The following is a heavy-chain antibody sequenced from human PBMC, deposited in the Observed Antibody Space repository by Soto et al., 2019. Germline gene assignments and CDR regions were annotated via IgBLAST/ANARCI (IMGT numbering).Heavy chain of an antibody. D-gene: IGHD4-4*01. J-gene: IGHJ6*03. CDR2: IIPILGIA. CDR3: ARGPTVKGSYYYYYMDV. CDR1: GGTFSSYT. Sequence: SVKVSCKASGGTFSSYTVSWVRQAPGQGLEWMGRIIPILGIANYAQKFQGRVTITADKSTSTAYMELSSLRSEDTAVYYCARGPTVKGSYYYYYMDVWGKGTTVTVSS. V-gene: IGHV1-69*02.